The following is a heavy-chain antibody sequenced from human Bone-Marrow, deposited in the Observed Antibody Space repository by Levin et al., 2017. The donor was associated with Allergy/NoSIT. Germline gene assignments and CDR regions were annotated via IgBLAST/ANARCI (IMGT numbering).Heavy chain of an antibody. Sequence: ASVKVSCKASGYTFTSYDINWVRQATGQGLEWMGWMNPNSGNTGYAQKFQGRVTMTRNTSISTAYMELSSLRSEDTAVYYCARGRGYCSSTSCYNVDYWGQGTLVTVSS. V-gene: IGHV1-8*01. CDR1: GYTFTSYD. CDR3: ARGRGYCSSTSCYNVDY. CDR2: MNPNSGNT. J-gene: IGHJ4*02. D-gene: IGHD2-2*02.